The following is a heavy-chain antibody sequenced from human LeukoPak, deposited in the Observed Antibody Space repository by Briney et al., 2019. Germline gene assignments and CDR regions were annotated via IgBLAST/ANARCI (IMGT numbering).Heavy chain of an antibody. CDR1: GFTFSDYN. CDR2: ISRSSYYI. J-gene: IGHJ6*03. Sequence: GSLRLSCAASGFTFSDYNMNWVRQAPGKGLEWVSSISRSSYYIYYTDSVKGRFTISRDNAKNSLFLQMNSLRAEDTAVYFCARATWDPNYYYYMDVWGKGTTVTISS. D-gene: IGHD1-26*01. CDR3: ARATWDPNYYYYMDV. V-gene: IGHV3-21*01.